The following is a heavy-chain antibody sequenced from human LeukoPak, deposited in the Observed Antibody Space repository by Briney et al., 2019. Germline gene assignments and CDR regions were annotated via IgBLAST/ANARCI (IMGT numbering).Heavy chain of an antibody. CDR2: INPNSGGT. CDR3: ARGDCSGGSCYSSAFDI. CDR1: GYTFTGYY. J-gene: IGHJ3*02. V-gene: IGHV1-2*02. D-gene: IGHD2-15*01. Sequence: ASVKVSCKASGYTFTGYYMHWVRQAPGQGLEWMGWINPNSGGTNYAQKFQGRVTMTRDTSISTAYMELSRLRSDDTAVYYCARGDCSGGSCYSSAFDIWGQGTMVTVSS.